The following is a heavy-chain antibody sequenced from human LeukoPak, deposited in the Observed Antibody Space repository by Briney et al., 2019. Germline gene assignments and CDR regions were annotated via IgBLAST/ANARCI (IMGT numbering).Heavy chain of an antibody. CDR1: GYTFTSYY. D-gene: IGHD1-26*01. CDR2: INPSGGST. CDR3: ATGSYVPFDY. J-gene: IGHJ4*02. Sequence: ASVKVSCKASGYTFTSYYMHWVRQAPGQGLEWMGIINPSGGSTSYAQKFQGRVTMTRDMSTGTVYMELSSLRSEDTAVYYCATGSYVPFDYWGQGTLVTVSS. V-gene: IGHV1-46*01.